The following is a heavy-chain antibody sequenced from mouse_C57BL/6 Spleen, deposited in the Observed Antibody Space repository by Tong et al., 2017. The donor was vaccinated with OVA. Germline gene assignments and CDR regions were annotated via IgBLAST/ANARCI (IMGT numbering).Heavy chain of an antibody. D-gene: IGHD2-2*01. Sequence: EVQLQESGAELVKPGASVKISCKASGYSFTGYYMNWVKQSPEKSLEWIGVINPNYGTTSYNQKFKDKATLTADKSSSTVYMELSRLTSEDSAVYFCARHEDTPSTMVTTRGYAMDYWGQGTSVTVSS. CDR1: GYSFTGYY. V-gene: IGHV1-42*01. CDR3: ARHEDTPSTMVTTRGYAMDY. CDR2: INPNYGTT. J-gene: IGHJ4*01.